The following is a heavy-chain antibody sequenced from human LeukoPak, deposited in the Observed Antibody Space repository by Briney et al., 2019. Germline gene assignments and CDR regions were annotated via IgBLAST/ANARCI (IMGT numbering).Heavy chain of an antibody. CDR1: GFTFSSYA. V-gene: IGHV3-23*01. Sequence: PGGSLRLSCAASGFTFSSYAMSWVRQAPGKGLEWVSTINGGGVNTHYADSVRGRFTISRDNSRSMLYLEMNSLGAEDTAVYYCAKYVPSTTKPTRYFDYWGQGTLVTVSS. CDR3: AKYVPSTTKPTRYFDY. J-gene: IGHJ4*02. D-gene: IGHD4-17*01. CDR2: INGGGVNT.